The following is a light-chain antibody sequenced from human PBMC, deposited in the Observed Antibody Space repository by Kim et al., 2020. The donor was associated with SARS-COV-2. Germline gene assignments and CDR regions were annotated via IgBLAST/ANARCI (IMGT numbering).Light chain of an antibody. CDR1: SSDVGGYNY. Sequence: QSALTQPPSASGSPGQSVTISCTGTSSDVGGYNYVSWYRHHPGKAPKLMIYEVSKRPSGVPDRFSGSKSGNSASLTVSGLQAEDEADYYCSSCAGTNNLVFGGGTQLTVL. V-gene: IGLV2-8*01. CDR2: EVS. CDR3: SSCAGTNNLV. J-gene: IGLJ2*01.